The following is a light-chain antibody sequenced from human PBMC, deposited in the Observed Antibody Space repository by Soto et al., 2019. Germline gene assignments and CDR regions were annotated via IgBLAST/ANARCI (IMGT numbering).Light chain of an antibody. V-gene: IGKV3-20*01. Sequence: VLTQSPGTLSLSPGERATLFCRAGQSVDSGDLAWYQQKPGQAPRLLIYGASSRATGIPDRFSGGGSGTDFTLTISSLEPEDVAVYYCQQYVSSPWAFGQGTKVDIK. CDR2: GAS. J-gene: IGKJ1*01. CDR1: QSVDSGD. CDR3: QQYVSSPWA.